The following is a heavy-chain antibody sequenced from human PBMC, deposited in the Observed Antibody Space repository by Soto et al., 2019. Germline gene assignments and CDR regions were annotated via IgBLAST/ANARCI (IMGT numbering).Heavy chain of an antibody. V-gene: IGHV4-59*01. Sequence: SETLSLTCTVSGGSISSYYWSWIRQPPGKGLEWIGYIYYSGSTNYNPSLKSRVTISVDTSKNQFSLKLSSVTAADTAVYYCARDRNYGFDYWGQGNLVTVSA. CDR2: IYYSGST. D-gene: IGHD3-10*01. CDR3: ARDRNYGFDY. J-gene: IGHJ4*02. CDR1: GGSISSYY.